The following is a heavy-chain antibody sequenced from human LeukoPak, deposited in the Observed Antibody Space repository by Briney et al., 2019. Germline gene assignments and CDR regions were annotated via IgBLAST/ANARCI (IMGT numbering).Heavy chain of an antibody. Sequence: SSETLSLTCTVSGGSISSSSYYWGWLRQPPGQGLEWIGSIYYSGSTYYNPSLKSRVTISVDTSKYQFSLRLSSVTAADTSVYYCARHVQDSGYFQHWGQGTLVTVSA. V-gene: IGHV4-39*01. J-gene: IGHJ1*01. D-gene: IGHD2-15*01. CDR1: GGSISSSSYY. CDR3: ARHVQDSGYFQH. CDR2: IYYSGST.